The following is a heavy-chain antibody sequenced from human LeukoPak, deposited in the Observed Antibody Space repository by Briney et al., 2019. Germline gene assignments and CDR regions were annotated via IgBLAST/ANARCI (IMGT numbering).Heavy chain of an antibody. CDR2: INPNSGGT. D-gene: IGHD4-17*01. J-gene: IGHJ4*02. CDR3: ATERLRSLYCFDY. Sequence: ASVKVSCKASGYTFTGYYMHWVRQAPGQGLEWMGWINPNSGGTNYAQKFQGGVTMTRDTSINTAYMELSRLRSDDTAVYYCATERLRSLYCFDYWGQGTLVTVSS. V-gene: IGHV1-2*02. CDR1: GYTFTGYY.